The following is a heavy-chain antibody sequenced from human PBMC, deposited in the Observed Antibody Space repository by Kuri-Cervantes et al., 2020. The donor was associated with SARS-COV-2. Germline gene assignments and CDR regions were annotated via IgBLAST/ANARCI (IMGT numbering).Heavy chain of an antibody. J-gene: IGHJ6*02. Sequence: SVKVSCKASGGTFSSYAISWVRQAPGQGLEWMGGIIPIFGIANYAQKFQGRVTMTRNTSISTAYMELSSLRSEDTAVYYCARQAGTGHRGGMDVWGQGTTVTVSS. CDR2: IIPIFGIA. D-gene: IGHD6-19*01. V-gene: IGHV1-69*10. CDR3: ARQAGTGHRGGMDV. CDR1: GGTFSSYA.